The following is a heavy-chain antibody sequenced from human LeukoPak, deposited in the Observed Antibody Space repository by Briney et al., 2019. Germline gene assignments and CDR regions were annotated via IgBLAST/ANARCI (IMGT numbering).Heavy chain of an antibody. Sequence: SETLSLTCTVSGGSVSSGSYYWSWIRQPPGKGLEWIGYIYYSGGTNYNPSLKSRVTISVDTSKNQFSLKLSSVTAADTAVYYCARDNGCSGGSCYRWFDPWGQGTLVTVS. CDR1: GGSVSSGSYY. CDR2: IYYSGGT. CDR3: ARDNGCSGGSCYRWFDP. D-gene: IGHD2-15*01. V-gene: IGHV4-61*01. J-gene: IGHJ5*02.